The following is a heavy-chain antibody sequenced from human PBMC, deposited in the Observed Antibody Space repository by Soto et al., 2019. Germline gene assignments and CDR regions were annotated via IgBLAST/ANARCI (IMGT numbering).Heavy chain of an antibody. CDR3: ARFKTAPSGVGALDI. CDR1: HESLSSYH. V-gene: IGHV4-59*01. Sequence: NLYLTSTVFHESLSSYHWSWTRQPPGKELEWSGYIYDRGSTNYNPSPKSRVTISVDTPKNQFSLKLSSVTAADTAVYYCARFKTAPSGVGALDIWGQGTMVT. CDR2: IYDRGST. D-gene: IGHD2-21*02. J-gene: IGHJ3*02.